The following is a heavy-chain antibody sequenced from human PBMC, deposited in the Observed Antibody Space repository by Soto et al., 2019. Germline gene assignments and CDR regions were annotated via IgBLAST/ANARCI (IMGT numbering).Heavy chain of an antibody. V-gene: IGHV1-46*01. D-gene: IGHD1-26*01. CDR2: INPSGGST. J-gene: IGHJ4*02. CDR1: GNTFTSYY. CDR3: ARDHIVGATTALDH. Sequence: XSVKVSCNASGNTFTSYYMHLVRQAPGQGLEWMGIINPSGGSTSYSQKFQGRVTMTRDTSTSTVYMELSSLRSEDTAVYYCARDHIVGATTALDHWGQGTLVTVSS.